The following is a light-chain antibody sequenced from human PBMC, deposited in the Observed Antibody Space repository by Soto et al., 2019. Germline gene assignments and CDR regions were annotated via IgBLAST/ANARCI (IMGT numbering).Light chain of an antibody. CDR1: QSISGL. V-gene: IGKV1-5*03. CDR3: QQYNTFWT. CDR2: KAS. J-gene: IGKJ1*01. Sequence: DIQMTQSPSTLSASVGDRVTITCRASQSISGLLAWYQQKPGKAPKLLIYKASGLESGVPSRFSGSGSGTEFTLTINGLQPDDFATYYCQQYNTFWTFGQGTRWKSN.